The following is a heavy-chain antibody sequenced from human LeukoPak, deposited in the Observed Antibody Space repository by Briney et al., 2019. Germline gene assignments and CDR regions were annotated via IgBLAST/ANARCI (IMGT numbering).Heavy chain of an antibody. J-gene: IGHJ4*02. CDR1: GFTVSSNY. CDR3: AKDQAPRAARVIYFDY. V-gene: IGHV3-21*04. D-gene: IGHD2-15*01. CDR2: ISSSSSHI. Sequence: GGSLRLSCAASGFTVSSNYMSWVRQAPGKGLEWVSVISSSSSHIYYADSVKGRFSISRDNSKNTLFLHMDSLRVEDTAVYYCAKDQAPRAARVIYFDYWGQGNLVTVSS.